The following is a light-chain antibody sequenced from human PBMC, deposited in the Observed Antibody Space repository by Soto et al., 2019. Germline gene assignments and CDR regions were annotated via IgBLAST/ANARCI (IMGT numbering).Light chain of an antibody. CDR1: QGISNY. CDR2: AAS. V-gene: IGKV1-27*01. CDR3: QKYNSAPRT. J-gene: IGKJ1*01. Sequence: DIQMTQSPSSLSASVGDRVTITCRASQGISNYLAWYQQKPGKVPKLLIYAASTLQSRVPPRFSGSGSGTDFPLTISSLQPEDVATYYCQKYNSAPRTFGQGTKVEIK.